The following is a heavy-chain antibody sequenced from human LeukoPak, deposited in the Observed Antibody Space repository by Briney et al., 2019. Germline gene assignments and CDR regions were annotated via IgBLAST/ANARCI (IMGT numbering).Heavy chain of an antibody. CDR2: IYPGDSDT. D-gene: IGHD5-24*01. CDR1: GYSFTNYW. V-gene: IGHV5-51*01. J-gene: IGHJ4*02. Sequence: GESLKISCKGSGYSFTNYWIGWVRQMPGKGLKWMGIIYPGDSDTRYSPSFQGQVTISADRSINTAYLQWSSLKASDTAMYYCARGRAYNYSPDYWGQGTLVTVSS. CDR3: ARGRAYNYSPDY.